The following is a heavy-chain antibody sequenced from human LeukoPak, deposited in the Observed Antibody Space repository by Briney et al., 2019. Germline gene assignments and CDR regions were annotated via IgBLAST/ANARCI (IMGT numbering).Heavy chain of an antibody. J-gene: IGHJ4*02. CDR3: VRGDSREN. CDR2: ISSTSSHI. V-gene: IGHV3-21*01. CDR1: GFTFSSYT. D-gene: IGHD3-22*01. Sequence: PGGSLRLSCAASGFTFSSYTMNWVRQAPGKGLEWVSSISSTSSHIHYGDSVRGRFTISRDNVKNSPYVQMNSLRAEDTAVYYCVRGDSRENWGQGTLVTVSS.